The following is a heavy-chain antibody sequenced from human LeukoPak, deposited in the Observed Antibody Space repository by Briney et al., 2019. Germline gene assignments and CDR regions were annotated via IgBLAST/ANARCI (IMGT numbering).Heavy chain of an antibody. D-gene: IGHD1-26*01. CDR3: ARAVFGGSYAGGVGY. V-gene: IGHV5-51*01. CDR2: IYPGDSDT. J-gene: IGHJ4*02. CDR1: GYSFTSYW. Sequence: GESLKISCKGSGYSFTSYWIGWVRQMPGKGLEWMGIIYPGDSDTRYSPSFQGQVTISADKSISTAYLQRGSLKGSDTAMYYCARAVFGGSYAGGVGYWGQGTLVTVSS.